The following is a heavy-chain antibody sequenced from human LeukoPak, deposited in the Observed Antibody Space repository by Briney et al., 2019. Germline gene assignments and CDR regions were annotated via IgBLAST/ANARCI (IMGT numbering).Heavy chain of an antibody. CDR3: VKSCGGTGGPGIRYSDF. CDR2: IYTGGSA. D-gene: IGHD6-13*01. J-gene: IGHJ4*02. Sequence: PGGSLRLSCAASGFSVSDNYIHWVRQPPGKGLEWVSVIYTGGSAHYADSVKGRFTISRDNSKSTLYLQMTSLRAADTAIYYCVKSCGGTGGPGIRYSDFWGRGTLVTVSS. CDR1: GFSVSDNY. V-gene: IGHV3-53*01.